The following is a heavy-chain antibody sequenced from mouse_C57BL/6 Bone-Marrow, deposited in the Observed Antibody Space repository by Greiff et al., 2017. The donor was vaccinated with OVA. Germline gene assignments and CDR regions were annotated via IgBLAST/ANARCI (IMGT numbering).Heavy chain of an antibody. J-gene: IGHJ2*01. CDR1: GYTFPDYY. CDR3: ARSGDSSPFDY. CDR2: INPNNGGT. V-gene: IGHV1-26*01. D-gene: IGHD1-1*01. Sequence: VQLQHSGPELVKPGASVKISCKASGYTFPDYYMNWVKQSHGKSLEWFGDINPNNGGTSYNQKFKGKATLTVDKSSSTDYMEHRSLTSEDTAVDYCARSGDSSPFDYWGQGTTLTVSS.